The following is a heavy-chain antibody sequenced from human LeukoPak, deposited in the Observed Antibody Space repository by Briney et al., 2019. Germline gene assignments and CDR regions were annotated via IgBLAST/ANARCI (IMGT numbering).Heavy chain of an antibody. J-gene: IGHJ4*02. D-gene: IGHD4-17*01. Sequence: SETLSLTCTVSGGSVSSGSYYWSWIRQPPGKGLEWIGYIYYSRSTNYNPSLKSRVTISVDTSKNQFSLKLSSVTAADTAVYYCARGSMTTVTTSPIGYWGQGTLVTVSS. V-gene: IGHV4-61*01. CDR2: IYYSRST. CDR3: ARGSMTTVTTSPIGY. CDR1: GGSVSSGSYY.